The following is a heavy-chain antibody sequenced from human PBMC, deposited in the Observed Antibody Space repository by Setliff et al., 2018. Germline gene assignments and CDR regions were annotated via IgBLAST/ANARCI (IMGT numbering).Heavy chain of an antibody. V-gene: IGHV1-3*01. J-gene: IGHJ4*02. D-gene: IGHD2-15*01. CDR2: INAANGNT. CDR3: ASAEVVVAP. Sequence: WIRQPPGKGLEWMGWINAANGNTKYSQKFQGRVTITRDTSASTVYMELSSLRYEDTAVYYCASAEVVVAPWGQGTLVTVSS.